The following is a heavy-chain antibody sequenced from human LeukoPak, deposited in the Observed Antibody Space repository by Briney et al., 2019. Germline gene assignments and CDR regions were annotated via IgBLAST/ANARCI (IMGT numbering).Heavy chain of an antibody. CDR3: AREGPREGATSYNWFDP. Sequence: PGGSLRLSCAASGFTVSSYYMNWVRQAPGKGLEWVSYISSSGSTIYYADSVKGRFTISRDNAKNSLYLQMNSLRAEDTAVYYCAREGPREGATSYNWFDPWGQGTLVTVSS. CDR1: GFTVSSYY. V-gene: IGHV3-48*03. D-gene: IGHD5-24*01. CDR2: ISSSGSTI. J-gene: IGHJ5*02.